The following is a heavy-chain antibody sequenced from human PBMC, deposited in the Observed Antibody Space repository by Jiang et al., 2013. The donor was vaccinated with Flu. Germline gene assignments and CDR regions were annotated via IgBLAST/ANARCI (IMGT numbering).Heavy chain of an antibody. CDR1: YW. J-gene: IGHJ5*02. D-gene: IGHD2-2*01. CDR2: IDPSDSYT. CDR3: ARQSVPAAIGDGWFDP. V-gene: IGHV5-10-1*01. Sequence: YWISWVRQMPGKGLEWMGRIDPSDSYTNYSPSFQGHVTISADKSISTAYLQWSSLKASDTAMYYCARQSVPAAIGDGWFDPWGQGTLVTVSS.